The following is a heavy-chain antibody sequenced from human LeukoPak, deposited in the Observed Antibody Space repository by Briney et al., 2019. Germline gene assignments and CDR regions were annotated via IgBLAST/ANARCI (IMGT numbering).Heavy chain of an antibody. CDR1: GGSMSSGSYY. CDR2: IYTSGST. J-gene: IGHJ2*01. Sequence: SQTLSLTCTVSGGSMSSGSYYWSWIRQPAGKGLEWIGRIYTSGSTNYNPSLKSRVTISVDTSKNQFSLKLSSVTAADTAVYYCAREYCSSTSCYPNDWYFDLWGRGTLVTVSS. CDR3: AREYCSSTSCYPNDWYFDL. D-gene: IGHD2-2*01. V-gene: IGHV4-61*02.